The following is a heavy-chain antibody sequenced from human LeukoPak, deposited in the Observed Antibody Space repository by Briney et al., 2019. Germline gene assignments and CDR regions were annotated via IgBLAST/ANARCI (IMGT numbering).Heavy chain of an antibody. D-gene: IGHD4-11*01. CDR1: GGSFNGYY. J-gene: IGHJ4*02. CDR2: INHSGST. Sequence: SETLSLTCAVFGGSFNGYYWTWLRQPPGKGLEWIGEINHSGSTNYNPSLKSRVTISLDTSKNQFSLNLNSVTAADTAMYYCARLTVAGLKKDFDYWGQGTLVTVSS. CDR3: ARLTVAGLKKDFDY. V-gene: IGHV4-34*01.